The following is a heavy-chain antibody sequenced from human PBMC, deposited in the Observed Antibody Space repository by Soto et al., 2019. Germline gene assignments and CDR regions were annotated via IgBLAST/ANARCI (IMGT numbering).Heavy chain of an antibody. CDR2: IYYSGDT. D-gene: IGHD6-13*01. J-gene: IGHJ4*02. CDR1: GDSISSGGYH. Sequence: QVQLQESGPGLVEPSQTLSLTCNVSGDSISSGGYHWSWIRQHPGKGLEWIVYIYYSGDTYYNPSLTGRVAISVHTSKKQFSLNLSSATAADTAVYYCARLAYSSRGGQFFDYWGQGVLVTVSS. CDR3: ARLAYSSRGGQFFDY. V-gene: IGHV4-31*03.